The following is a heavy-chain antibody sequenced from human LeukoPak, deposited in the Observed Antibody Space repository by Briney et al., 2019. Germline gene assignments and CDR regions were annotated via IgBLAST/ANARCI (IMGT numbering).Heavy chain of an antibody. CDR1: GGSISSYY. CDR3: ARLLRANYYDSSGLDAFDI. Sequence: SETLSLTCTVSGGSISSYYWSWIRQPPGKGLEWIGYIYYSGSTNYNPSLKSRVTISVDTSKNQFSLKLSSVTAADTAVYYCARLLRANYYDSSGLDAFDIWGQGTMVTVSS. D-gene: IGHD3-22*01. V-gene: IGHV4-59*08. J-gene: IGHJ3*02. CDR2: IYYSGST.